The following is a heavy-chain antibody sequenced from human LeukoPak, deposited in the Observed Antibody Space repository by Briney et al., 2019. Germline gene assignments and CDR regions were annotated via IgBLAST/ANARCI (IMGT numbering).Heavy chain of an antibody. CDR3: ARDYCRTTSCLES. CDR1: GFTFNSYG. D-gene: IGHD2-2*01. J-gene: IGHJ4*02. V-gene: IGHV3-33*01. CDR2: IWPDGSNK. Sequence: GRSLRLSCAASGFTFNSYGMFWVRQAPGKGLEWVAFIWPDGSNKLYGDSVKGRFTISRDNSKDTVYLQMNSLRAEGTAVYYCARDYCRTTSCLESWGQGTVVAVSS.